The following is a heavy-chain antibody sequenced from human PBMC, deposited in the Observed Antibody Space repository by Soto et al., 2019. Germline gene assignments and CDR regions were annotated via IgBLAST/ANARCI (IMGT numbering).Heavy chain of an antibody. J-gene: IGHJ5*01. V-gene: IGHV6-1*01. CDR2: TYYRSKWYN. Sequence: SQTLSLTCAISGNSVSSSSVTWNWIRQSPSRGLEWLGRTYYRSKWYNDYAESVKSRITINPDTSKNQFSLHLNSVTPEDAAVYYCVRLIGNSWLDFWGQGTLVTVSS. CDR1: GNSVSSSSVT. CDR3: VRLIGNSWLDF. D-gene: IGHD1-26*01.